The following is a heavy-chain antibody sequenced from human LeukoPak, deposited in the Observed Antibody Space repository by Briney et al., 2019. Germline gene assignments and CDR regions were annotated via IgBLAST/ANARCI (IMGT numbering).Heavy chain of an antibody. J-gene: IGHJ6*03. CDR1: GYTFTGYY. V-gene: IGHV1-2*02. CDR2: INPNSGGT. D-gene: IGHD5-18*01. Sequence: ASVKVSCKASGYTFTGYYMHWVRQAPGQGLEWMGWINPNSGGTNYAQKFQGRVTMTRDMSTSTVYMELSSLRSEDTAVYYCARGGYSYGPMGYYYYMDVWGKGTTVTVSS. CDR3: ARGGYSYGPMGYYYYMDV.